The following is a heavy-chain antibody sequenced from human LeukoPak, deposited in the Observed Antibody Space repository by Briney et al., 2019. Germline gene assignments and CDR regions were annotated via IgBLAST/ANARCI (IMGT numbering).Heavy chain of an antibody. V-gene: IGHV3-23*01. CDR1: GFTFSSYA. CDR3: AKDPSYAPRR. D-gene: IGHD6-6*01. CDR2: ITGSGTGT. J-gene: IGHJ4*02. Sequence: PGGSLRLSCAASGFTFSSYAMMWVRQAPEKGLEWVSVITGSGTGTYYADSVKGRFTISRDNSKNTLYLQMNSLRAEDTAVYYCAKDPSYAPRRWGQGTLVTVSS.